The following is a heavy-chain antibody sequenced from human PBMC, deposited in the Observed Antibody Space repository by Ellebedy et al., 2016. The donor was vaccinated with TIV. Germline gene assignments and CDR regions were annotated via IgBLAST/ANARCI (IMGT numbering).Heavy chain of an antibody. CDR3: ARSGFGQIGDY. CDR2: SNHSGSA. J-gene: IGHJ4*02. Sequence: MPSETLSLTCGIYGGSFSTYFWTWIRQSPGKGLEWIGESNHSGSANYNPSRKSRVTRSVDTSKNQFSLRLSSVTAADTAVYYCARSGFGQIGDYWGQGTLVTVSS. V-gene: IGHV4-34*01. CDR1: GGSFSTYF. D-gene: IGHD6-25*01.